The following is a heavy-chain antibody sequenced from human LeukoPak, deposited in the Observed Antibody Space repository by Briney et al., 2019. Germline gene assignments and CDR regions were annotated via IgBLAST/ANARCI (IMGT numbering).Heavy chain of an antibody. V-gene: IGHV4-34*01. CDR3: ARKTVTTGVDY. D-gene: IGHD4-17*01. CDR1: GGSFSGYF. J-gene: IGHJ4*02. Sequence: SETLSLTCAVYGGSFSGYFWSWIRQPPGKGLEWIGETNHSGSANYNPSLKSRFTISVETSKNQFSLKLTSVTAADTAVYYCARKTVTTGVDYWGQGTLVTVSS. CDR2: TNHSGSA.